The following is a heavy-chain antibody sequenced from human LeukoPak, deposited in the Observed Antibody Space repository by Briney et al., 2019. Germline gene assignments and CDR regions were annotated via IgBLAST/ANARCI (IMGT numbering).Heavy chain of an antibody. J-gene: IGHJ6*02. V-gene: IGHV1-69*04. Sequence: ASVKVSCKASGGTFSSYAISWVRQAPGQGLEWMGRIIPILGIANYAQKFQGRVTITADNSTSTAYMELSSLRSEDTAVYYCARVLWVGATDSHHLTYYYGMDVWGQGTTVTVSS. CDR2: IIPILGIA. D-gene: IGHD1-26*01. CDR1: GGTFSSYA. CDR3: ARVLWVGATDSHHLTYYYGMDV.